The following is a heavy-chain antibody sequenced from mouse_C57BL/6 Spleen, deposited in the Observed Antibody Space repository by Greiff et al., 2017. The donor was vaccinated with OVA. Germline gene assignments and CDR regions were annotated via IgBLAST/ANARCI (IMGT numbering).Heavy chain of an antibody. CDR2: INPSNGGT. J-gene: IGHJ4*01. CDR1: GYTFTSYW. CDR3: ARWGGSSPYYYAMDY. Sequence: VQLQQSGTELVKPGASVKLSCKASGYTFTSYWMHWVKQRPGQGLEWIGNINPSNGGTNYNEKFKSKATLTVDKSSSTAYMQLSSLTSEDSAVYYCARWGGSSPYYYAMDYWGQGTSVTVSS. D-gene: IGHD1-1*01. V-gene: IGHV1-53*01.